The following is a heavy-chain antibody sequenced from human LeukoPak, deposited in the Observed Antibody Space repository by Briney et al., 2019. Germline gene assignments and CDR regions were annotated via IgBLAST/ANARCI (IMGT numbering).Heavy chain of an antibody. CDR3: ARLYIGGYRSSTNYNWFDP. J-gene: IGHJ5*02. CDR2: INHSGST. V-gene: IGHV4-34*01. D-gene: IGHD6-19*01. CDR1: GGSFSGYY. Sequence: SETLSLTCAVYGGSFSGYYWSWIRQPPGKGLEWIGEINHSGSTNYNPSIKSRVTISVDTSKNQFSLNLTSVTAADTAVYYCARLYIGGYRSSTNYNWFDPWGQGTLVTVSS.